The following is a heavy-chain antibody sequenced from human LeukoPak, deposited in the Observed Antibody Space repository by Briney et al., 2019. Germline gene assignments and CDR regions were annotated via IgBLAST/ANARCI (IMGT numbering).Heavy chain of an antibody. Sequence: ASVKVSCKASGYTFTDYYIHWVRQAPGQGLEWMGWINPKSGGTIYAQKFQGRVTMTRDTSISTAYMELSRLRSDDTAVYYCARNFYFDSGGYYHYWGQGTLVTVSS. CDR2: INPKSGGT. D-gene: IGHD3-22*01. CDR1: GYTFTDYY. CDR3: ARNFYFDSGGYYHY. J-gene: IGHJ4*02. V-gene: IGHV1-2*02.